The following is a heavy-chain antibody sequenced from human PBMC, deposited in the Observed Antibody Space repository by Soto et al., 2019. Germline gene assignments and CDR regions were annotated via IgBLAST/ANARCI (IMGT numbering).Heavy chain of an antibody. D-gene: IGHD6-19*01. V-gene: IGHV4-39*01. J-gene: IGHJ5*02. CDR2: IYYSGST. CDR1: GGSINSSSYF. CDR3: ARHYSSGSINWFVP. Sequence: SETLSLTCSVSGGSINSSSYFWGWVRQPPGKGLERIGSIYYSGSTYYNPSLRSRVTISVDTSKNLFSLKLSSVTAAHTAVFYCARHYSSGSINWFVPWGQGTLVTVSS.